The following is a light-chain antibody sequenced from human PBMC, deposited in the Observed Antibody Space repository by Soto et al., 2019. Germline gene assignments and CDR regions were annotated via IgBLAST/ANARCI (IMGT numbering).Light chain of an antibody. V-gene: IGLV2-8*01. CDR2: EVV. Sequence: ALTQPPSASGSPGQSVTISCTGTKNDIGVYDFVSWYQHHPGKAPRLIIYEVVQRPSGVPDRFSGSKSGNTASLTVSGLQAADEAGYFCKSYAGSNTYVFGSGTKVTVL. J-gene: IGLJ1*01. CDR3: KSYAGSNTYV. CDR1: KNDIGVYDF.